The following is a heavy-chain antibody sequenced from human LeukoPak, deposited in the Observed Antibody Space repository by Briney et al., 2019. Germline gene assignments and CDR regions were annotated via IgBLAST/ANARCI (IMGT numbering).Heavy chain of an antibody. CDR2: ISGSGGST. CDR3: TTDLLVHGY. V-gene: IGHV3-23*01. D-gene: IGHD6-6*01. Sequence: PGGTLRLSCAASGFTFSSYGMSWVRQAPGKGLEWVSAISGSGGSTYYADSVKGRFTISRDNSKNTLYLQMNSLKTEDTAVYYCTTDLLVHGYWGQGTLVTVSS. CDR1: GFTFSSYG. J-gene: IGHJ4*02.